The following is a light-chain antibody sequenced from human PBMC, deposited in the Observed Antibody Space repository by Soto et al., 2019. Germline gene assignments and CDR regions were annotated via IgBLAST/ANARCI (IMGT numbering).Light chain of an antibody. CDR3: QQANSFPIT. Sequence: DIQMTQSPSSVSASVGDRVTITCRASQGISRWLAWYQQKPGKDPKLLVYAASSLQSGVPSRFSGSGSGTDFTLTISSLQPEDFATYYCQQANSFPITFGQGTLLEIK. CDR1: QGISRW. CDR2: AAS. V-gene: IGKV1D-12*01. J-gene: IGKJ5*01.